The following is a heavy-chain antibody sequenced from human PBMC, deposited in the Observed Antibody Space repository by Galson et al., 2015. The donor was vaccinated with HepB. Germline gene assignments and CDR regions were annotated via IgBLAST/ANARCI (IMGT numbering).Heavy chain of an antibody. CDR2: IWYDGSNK. CDR3: AREGRYCSGGSCYLVGMDV. J-gene: IGHJ6*02. D-gene: IGHD2-15*01. V-gene: IGHV3-33*08. CDR1: GFSFSTYA. Sequence: SLRLSCAASGFSFSTYAMHWVRQTPGRGLECVAGIWYDGSNKYYVDSVKGRFTISRDNSRNTLYLQMNSLRVDDTAVYYCAREGRYCSGGSCYLVGMDVWGQGTTVTVSS.